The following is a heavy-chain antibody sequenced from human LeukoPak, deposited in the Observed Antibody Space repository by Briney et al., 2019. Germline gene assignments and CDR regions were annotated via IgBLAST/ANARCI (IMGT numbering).Heavy chain of an antibody. CDR1: GFTFSSYA. Sequence: GGSLRLSCAASGFTFSSYAMTWVRQAPGKGLEWVSTIRATAGTTYYEDSVKGRYTISRDNSKNTQWLQMNSLRVEDTAVYYCTKGGYTTYFDYWGQGTLVTVSS. J-gene: IGHJ4*02. CDR2: IRATAGTT. CDR3: TKGGYTTYFDY. V-gene: IGHV3-23*01. D-gene: IGHD6-13*01.